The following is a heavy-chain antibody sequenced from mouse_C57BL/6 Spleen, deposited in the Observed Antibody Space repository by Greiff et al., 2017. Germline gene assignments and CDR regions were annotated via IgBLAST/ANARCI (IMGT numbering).Heavy chain of an antibody. V-gene: IGHV5-17*01. Sequence: EVKLVESGGGLVKPGGSLKLSCAASGFTFSDYGMHWVRQAPEKGLEWVAYISSGSSTIYYADTVKGRFTISRDNAKNTLFLQMTSLRSEDTAMYYCARRLSLCPGPGLAYWGQGTLVTVSA. CDR2: ISSGSSTI. D-gene: IGHD2-3*01. CDR1: GFTFSDYG. CDR3: ARRLSLCPGPGLAY. J-gene: IGHJ3*01.